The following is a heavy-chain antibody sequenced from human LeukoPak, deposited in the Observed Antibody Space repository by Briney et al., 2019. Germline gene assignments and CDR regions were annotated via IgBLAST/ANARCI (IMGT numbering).Heavy chain of an antibody. CDR3: ATDLRGSDCDY. J-gene: IGHJ4*02. CDR1: GYTFTSYY. Sequence: ASVKVSCKASGYTFTSYYMHWVRQSPGQPLEWMGIINPSGGSTSYAQKFQGRVTMTRDMSTSTVYMELSSLRYEDTAVYYCATDLRGSDCDYWGQGTLVTVSS. D-gene: IGHD1-26*01. V-gene: IGHV1-46*01. CDR2: INPSGGST.